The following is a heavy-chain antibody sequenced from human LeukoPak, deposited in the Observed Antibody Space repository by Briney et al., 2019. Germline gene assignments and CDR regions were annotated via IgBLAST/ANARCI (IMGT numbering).Heavy chain of an antibody. CDR1: GFTFSSYW. CDR3: AKGPVVTLDS. D-gene: IGHD4-23*01. V-gene: IGHV3-7*03. Sequence: GGSLRLSCAASGFTFSSYWMSWVRQAPGKGLEWVANIKQDGSEKYYADSVKGRFTISRDNSKNTLYLQMNSLRVEDTAVYYCAKGPVVTLDSWGQGTLVTVSS. J-gene: IGHJ4*02. CDR2: IKQDGSEK.